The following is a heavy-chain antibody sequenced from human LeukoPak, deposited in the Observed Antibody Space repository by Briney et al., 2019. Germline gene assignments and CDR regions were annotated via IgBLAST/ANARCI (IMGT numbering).Heavy chain of an antibody. CDR3: AKPPPLIAVAATRQCAFDI. CDR2: TYYRSKWYN. CDR1: GDSVSSNSAA. Sequence: SQTLSLTCAISGDSVSSNSAAWNWIRQSPSRGLEWLGRTYYRSKWYNDYAVSVKSRITINPDTSKNQFSLQLNSVTPEDTAVYYCAKPPPLIAVAATRQCAFDIWGQGTMVTVSS. D-gene: IGHD6-19*01. V-gene: IGHV6-1*01. J-gene: IGHJ3*02.